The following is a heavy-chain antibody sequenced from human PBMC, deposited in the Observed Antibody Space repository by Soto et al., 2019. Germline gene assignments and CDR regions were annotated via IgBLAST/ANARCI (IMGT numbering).Heavy chain of an antibody. CDR2: IIPILGIA. Sequence: ASVKVSCKASGGTFSSYTFSWVRQAPGQGLEWMGRIIPILGIADYAQKFQGRVTITADKSTSTAYMELSSLRSEDTAVYYCARGVVPGWFDPWGQGTLVTVSS. J-gene: IGHJ5*02. V-gene: IGHV1-69*02. D-gene: IGHD2-2*01. CDR3: ARGVVPGWFDP. CDR1: GGTFSSYT.